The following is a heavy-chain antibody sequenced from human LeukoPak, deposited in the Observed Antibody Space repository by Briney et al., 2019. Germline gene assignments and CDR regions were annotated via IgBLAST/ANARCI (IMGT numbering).Heavy chain of an antibody. CDR1: GYTFTSYY. D-gene: IGHD3-22*01. CDR2: INPSGGST. V-gene: IGHV1-46*01. CDR3: ARGEESDYYDSSGPLG. J-gene: IGHJ4*02. Sequence: ASVKVSCKASGYTFTSYYMHWVRQAPGQGLEWMGIINPSGGSTSYAQKFQGRVTMTRDTSISTAYMELSRLRSDDTAVYYCARGEESDYYDSSGPLGWGQGTLVTVSS.